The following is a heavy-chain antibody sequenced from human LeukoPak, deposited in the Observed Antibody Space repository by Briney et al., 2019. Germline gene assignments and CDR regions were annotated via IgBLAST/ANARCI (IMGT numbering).Heavy chain of an antibody. CDR1: GGSFSGYY. CDR2: INHSGST. V-gene: IGHV4-34*01. J-gene: IGHJ6*03. D-gene: IGHD6-6*01. Sequence: PSETLSLTCAVYGGSFSGYYWNWIRQPPGKGLEWIGEINHSGSTNYNPSLKSRVTISVDTSKNQFSLKLSSVTAADTAVYYCARGSPSIAARRGGYYYYYYYMDVWGKGTTVTVSS. CDR3: ARGSPSIAARRGGYYYYYYYMDV.